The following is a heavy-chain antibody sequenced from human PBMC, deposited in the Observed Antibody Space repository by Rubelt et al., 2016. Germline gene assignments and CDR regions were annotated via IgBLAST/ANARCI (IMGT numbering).Heavy chain of an antibody. Sequence: EVQLVQSGAEVKKPGESLKISCQGSGYNFVKSWIGWVRQMSGKGLEWMGIIYPGDSDTRYNPSFRGQVTSSADKSISTAYLQWSSLKASDTAMYYCARLPQNTYYFDYWGQGALVMVSS. J-gene: IGHJ4*02. CDR1: GYNFVKSW. CDR2: IYPGDSDT. V-gene: IGHV5-51*03. CDR3: ARLPQNTYYFDY.